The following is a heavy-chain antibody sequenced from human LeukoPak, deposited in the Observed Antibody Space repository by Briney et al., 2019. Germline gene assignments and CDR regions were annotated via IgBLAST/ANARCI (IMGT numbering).Heavy chain of an antibody. CDR2: INHSGST. J-gene: IGHJ6*03. CDR3: ARGAGMSPAATACYYYMDV. CDR1: GGSFSGYY. V-gene: IGHV4-34*01. Sequence: SETLSLTCAVYGGSFSGYYWSWIRQPPGKGLEWIGEINHSGSTNYNPSLKSRVTISVDTSKNQFSLKLSSVTAADTAVYYCARGAGMSPAATACYYYMDVWGKGTTVTVSS. D-gene: IGHD2-2*01.